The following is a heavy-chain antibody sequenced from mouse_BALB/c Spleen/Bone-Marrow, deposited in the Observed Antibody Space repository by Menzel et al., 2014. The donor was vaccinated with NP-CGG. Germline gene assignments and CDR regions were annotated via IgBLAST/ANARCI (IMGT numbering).Heavy chain of an antibody. CDR3: ARTAY. CDR1: GYTFTDYW. Sequence: QVQLQQSGAELVKPGAPVKLSCKASGYTFTDYWMNWVKQRPGRGLEWIGRIDPSDSETHYNQKFKDKATLTVDKSSTTAYIQLSNLTSEDSAVYYCARTAYWGPGTLVTVSA. CDR2: IDPSDSET. J-gene: IGHJ3*01. V-gene: IGHV1-69*02.